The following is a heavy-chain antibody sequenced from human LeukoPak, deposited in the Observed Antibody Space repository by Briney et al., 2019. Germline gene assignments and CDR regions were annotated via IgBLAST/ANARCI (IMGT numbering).Heavy chain of an antibody. CDR2: IIPIFGTA. Sequence: GASVKVSCKASGGTLSNYAISWVRQAPGQGLEWMGGIIPIFGTANYAQKFQGRVTITADESTSTAYMELSSLRSEDTAVYYCARGYAMVRGVIKYNWFDPWGQGTLVTVSS. D-gene: IGHD3-10*01. CDR1: GGTLSNYA. CDR3: ARGYAMVRGVIKYNWFDP. J-gene: IGHJ5*02. V-gene: IGHV1-69*13.